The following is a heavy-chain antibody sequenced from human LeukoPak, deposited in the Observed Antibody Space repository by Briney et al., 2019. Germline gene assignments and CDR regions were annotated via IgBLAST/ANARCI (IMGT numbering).Heavy chain of an antibody. J-gene: IGHJ4*02. D-gene: IGHD3-16*02. Sequence: GGSLRLSCAASGFTFSSYAMSWVRQAPGKGLEWVSAISGSGGSTYYADSVEGRFTISRDNSKNTPYLQMNSLRAEDTAVYYCAKDDYDYVWGSYRPRGNFDYWGQGTLVTVSS. V-gene: IGHV3-23*01. CDR1: GFTFSSYA. CDR3: AKDDYDYVWGSYRPRGNFDY. CDR2: ISGSGGST.